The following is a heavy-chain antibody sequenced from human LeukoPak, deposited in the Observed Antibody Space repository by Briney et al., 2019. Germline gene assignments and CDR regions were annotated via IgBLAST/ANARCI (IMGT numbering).Heavy chain of an antibody. CDR2: IRYDGSNK. V-gene: IGHV3-30*02. Sequence: PGGSLRFSCAASGFTFSSYGMHWVRQAPGKGLGWVAFIRYDGSNKYYADSVKGRFTISRDNSKNTLYLQMNSLRAEDTAVYYCAKSAIYGSGSFYYMDVWGKGTTVTVSS. CDR3: AKSAIYGSGSFYYMDV. D-gene: IGHD3-10*01. CDR1: GFTFSSYG. J-gene: IGHJ6*03.